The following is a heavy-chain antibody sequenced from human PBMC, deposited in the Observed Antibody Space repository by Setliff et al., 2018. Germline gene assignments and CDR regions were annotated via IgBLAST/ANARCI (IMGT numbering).Heavy chain of an antibody. J-gene: IGHJ4*02. CDR2: IIPIFGTA. CDR1: GGTFINYA. D-gene: IGHD1-26*01. Sequence: VKVSCKASGGTFINYAISWVRQAPGQGLVWMGGIIPIFGTANYAQKFQGRVTITADESTSTAYMELSSLRSEDTAVYYCARVSRTIVAARGFDYWGQGTQVTVSS. CDR3: ARVSRTIVAARGFDY. V-gene: IGHV1-69*01.